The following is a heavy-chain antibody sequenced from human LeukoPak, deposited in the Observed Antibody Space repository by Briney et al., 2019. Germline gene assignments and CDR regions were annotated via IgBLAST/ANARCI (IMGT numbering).Heavy chain of an antibody. V-gene: IGHV1-69*04. CDR3: ARAQHYYDSSGYNY. CDR2: IIPILGVA. J-gene: IGHJ4*02. Sequence: ASVKVSCKASGGTFSSYAISWVRQAPGQGLEWMGRIIPILGVANYAQKFQGRVTITADKSTSTAYMELSGLRSEDTAVYYCARAQHYYDSSGYNYWGQGTLVTVSS. D-gene: IGHD3-22*01. CDR1: GGTFSSYA.